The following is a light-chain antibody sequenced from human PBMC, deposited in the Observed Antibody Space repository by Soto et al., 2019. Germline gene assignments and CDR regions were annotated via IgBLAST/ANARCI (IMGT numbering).Light chain of an antibody. CDR2: GAS. CDR3: QQYGSAPLIS. CDR1: QTVSITY. J-gene: IGKJ5*01. V-gene: IGKV3-20*01. Sequence: VLTQSPVPLSLSPGESATLSCRAIQTVSITYLTWYQQKPGQAPRLLIFGASKRATGIPDRFSGSGSGRDFTLTISGLEPEDFAVYYCQQYGSAPLISVGQGTRLEIK.